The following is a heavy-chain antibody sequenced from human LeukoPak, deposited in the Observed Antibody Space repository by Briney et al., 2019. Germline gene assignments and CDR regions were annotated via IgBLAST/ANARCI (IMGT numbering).Heavy chain of an antibody. CDR1: GGTFSSYA. D-gene: IGHD3-22*01. J-gene: IGHJ4*02. V-gene: IGHV1-69*01. Sequence: GSSVNVSCTASGGTFSSYAISWVRQAPGQGLEWMGGIIPIFGTANYAQKFQGRVTITADESTSTAYMELSSLRSEDTAVYYCARDRYDSSGYWDYWGQGTLVTVSS. CDR3: ARDRYDSSGYWDY. CDR2: IIPIFGTA.